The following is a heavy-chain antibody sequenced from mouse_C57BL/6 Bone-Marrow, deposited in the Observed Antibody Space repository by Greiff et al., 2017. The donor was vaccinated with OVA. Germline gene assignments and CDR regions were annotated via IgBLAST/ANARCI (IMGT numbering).Heavy chain of an antibody. CDR2: INPGSGST. Sequence: QVQLQQPGAELVKPGASVKMSCKASGYTFTSYWITWVKQRPGQGLEWIGDINPGSGSTTYNEEFTIKATLTVATSSSTAYMQLISLTSADSAVYYCARGLSMDYWGQGTSVTVSS. J-gene: IGHJ4*01. CDR3: ARGLSMDY. V-gene: IGHV1-55*01. CDR1: GYTFTSYW.